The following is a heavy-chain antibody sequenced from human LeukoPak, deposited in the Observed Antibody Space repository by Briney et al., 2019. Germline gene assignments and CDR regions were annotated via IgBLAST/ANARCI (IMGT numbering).Heavy chain of an antibody. CDR1: GASISSHY. CDR3: ARVLAIFGLDTTDFYMDV. V-gene: IGHV4-59*11. Sequence: PSETLSLTCAVYGASISSHYWSWIRQPPGKGLEWIGYTSGSISDNPSLRGRVAVSVDPSQNQVSLSLTSVTAADTAVYYCARVLAIFGLDTTDFYMDVWGKGTTVTVSS. D-gene: IGHD3/OR15-3a*01. CDR2: TSGSI. J-gene: IGHJ6*03.